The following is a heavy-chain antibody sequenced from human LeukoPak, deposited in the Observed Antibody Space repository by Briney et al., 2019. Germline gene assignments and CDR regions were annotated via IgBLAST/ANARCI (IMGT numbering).Heavy chain of an antibody. J-gene: IGHJ3*02. CDR2: ISYSGST. CDR1: GGSISTYY. CDR3: ARLRLRYDSNGYSTSYEAVDI. Sequence: SETLSLTCTVSGGSISTYYWSWIRQPPGKGLEWIGYISYSGSTDYNPSLKSRVTVSVDTSINQFSLKLSSVTAADTAVYYCARLRLRYDSNGYSTSYEAVDIWGQGTVVTVSS. D-gene: IGHD3-22*01. V-gene: IGHV4-59*08.